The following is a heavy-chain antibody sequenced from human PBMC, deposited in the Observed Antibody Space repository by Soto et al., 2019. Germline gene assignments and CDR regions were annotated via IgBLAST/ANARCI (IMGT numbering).Heavy chain of an antibody. J-gene: IGHJ4*02. CDR2: IYYSGRT. CDR1: GGSINTYD. Sequence: QVQLQESGPRLVKPSETLSLTCTVSGGSINTYDWTWIRQPPGKGLEWIGNIYYSGRTNYNPSLKSRVTIPIDMSKKRFSLKLTSVTVADTAVYYCAAQVRTGVSPGMGYWGQGILVTVSS. CDR3: AAQVRTGVSPGMGY. D-gene: IGHD3-10*01. V-gene: IGHV4-59*01.